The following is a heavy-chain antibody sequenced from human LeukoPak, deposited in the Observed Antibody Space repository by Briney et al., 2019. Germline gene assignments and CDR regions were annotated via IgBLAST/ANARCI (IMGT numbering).Heavy chain of an antibody. V-gene: IGHV4-31*03. Sequence: SETLSLTCTVSGAPFNSYDQYWNWIRQSPGKGLEWIGSIHPSGMLYNNSSLESRVTMSRDTSKNQLSLNLNSVTAADTAVYFCSRGLDSRKLGYWGQGILVTVSS. J-gene: IGHJ4*02. CDR1: GAPFNSYDQY. CDR3: SRGLDSRKLGY. CDR2: IHPSGML. D-gene: IGHD3-22*01.